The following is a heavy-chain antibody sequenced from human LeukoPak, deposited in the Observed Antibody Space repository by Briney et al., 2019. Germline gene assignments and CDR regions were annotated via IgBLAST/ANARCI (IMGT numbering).Heavy chain of an antibody. CDR3: ARGSWLRLGYFDY. J-gene: IGHJ4*02. CDR2: IYHSGST. CDR1: GGSISSGGYS. Sequence: SQTLSLTCAVSGGSISSGGYSWSWIRQPPGKGLEWIGYIYHSGSTYYNPSLKSRVTISVDRSKNQFSLKLSSVTAADTAVYYCARGSWLRLGYFDYWGQGTLVTVSS. V-gene: IGHV4-30-2*01. D-gene: IGHD5-12*01.